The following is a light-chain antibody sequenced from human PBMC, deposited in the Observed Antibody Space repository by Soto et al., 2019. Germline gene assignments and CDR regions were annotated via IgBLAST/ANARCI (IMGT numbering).Light chain of an antibody. CDR2: GAS. CDR1: QSVSSGY. J-gene: IGKJ1*01. V-gene: IGKV3-20*01. CDR3: QQYVSLPWT. Sequence: DIVLTPSPGTLYLSLGGKATLSCRASQSVSSGYLAWYPQKPGQAPRLLIYGASSRATGIPDRFSGSGSGTDFTLTISRLEPEDFAVYYCQQYVSLPWTFGQGTKVEIK.